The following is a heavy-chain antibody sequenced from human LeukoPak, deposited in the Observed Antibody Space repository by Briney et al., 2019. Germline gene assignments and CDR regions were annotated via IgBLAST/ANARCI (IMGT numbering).Heavy chain of an antibody. CDR3: AKRGVVIRVILVGFHKEAYYFDS. D-gene: IGHD3-22*01. CDR2: VSGSGGST. Sequence: GGSLRLSCVVSGITLANYGMSWVRQAPGKGLEWVAGVSGSGGSTSYADSVKGRFTISRDNPKNTLYLQMNSLRVEDTAVYFCAKRGVVIRVILVGFHKEAYYFDSWGQGALVTVSS. J-gene: IGHJ4*02. CDR1: GITLANYG. V-gene: IGHV3-23*01.